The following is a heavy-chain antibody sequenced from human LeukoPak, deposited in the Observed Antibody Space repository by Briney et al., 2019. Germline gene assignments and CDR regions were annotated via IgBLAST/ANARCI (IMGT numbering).Heavy chain of an antibody. D-gene: IGHD4-17*01. CDR1: GFTFSIYA. Sequence: GGSLRLSCAASGFTFSIYAMTWVRQAPGRGLEWVSTISGSGGSTYYADSVKGRFTISRDNSKNTLYLQMNSLRAEDTAVYYCAKESTVTPGNVNWFDTWGQGTLVTVSS. CDR3: AKESTVTPGNVNWFDT. CDR2: ISGSGGST. J-gene: IGHJ5*02. V-gene: IGHV3-23*01.